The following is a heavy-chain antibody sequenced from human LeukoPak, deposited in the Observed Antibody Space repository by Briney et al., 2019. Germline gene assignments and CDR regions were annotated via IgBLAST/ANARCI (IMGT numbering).Heavy chain of an antibody. V-gene: IGHV5-10-1*01. D-gene: IGHD3-10*01. Sequence: GESLKISCKDSGHSFTSYWISWVRQMPGKGLEWMGRIDPSDSYTNYSPSFQGHATISVDKSISTAYLQWNSLKASDSAMYYCARRGYYYYGMDVWGQGTTVTVSS. CDR2: IDPSDSYT. CDR3: ARRGYYYYGMDV. CDR1: GHSFTSYW. J-gene: IGHJ6*02.